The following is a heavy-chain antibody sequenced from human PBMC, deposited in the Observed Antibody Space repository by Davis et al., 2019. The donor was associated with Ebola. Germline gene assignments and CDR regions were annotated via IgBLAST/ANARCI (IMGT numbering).Heavy chain of an antibody. V-gene: IGHV3-21*01. J-gene: IGHJ4*02. CDR2: ISSSSSYI. D-gene: IGHD5-24*01. CDR1: GFTFSSYS. CDR3: ARDPYLEMAQPGYFDY. Sequence: PGGSLRLSCAASGFTFSSYSMNWVRQAPGKGLEWVSSISSSSSYIYYADSVKGRFTISRDNAKNSLYLQMNSLRAEDTAVYYCARDPYLEMAQPGYFDYWGQGTLVTVSS.